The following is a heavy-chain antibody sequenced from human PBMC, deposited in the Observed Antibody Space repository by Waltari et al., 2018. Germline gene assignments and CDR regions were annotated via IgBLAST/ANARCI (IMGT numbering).Heavy chain of an antibody. CDR2: IIPILGIA. Sequence: QVQLVQSGAEVKKPGSSVKVSCKASGGTFSSYAISWVRQAPGQGLEWMGGIIPILGIANYAQKFQGRVTITADKSTSTAYMELSSLRSEDTAVYYCARLNYYDSSGYYHSLDAFDIWGQGTMVTVSS. D-gene: IGHD3-22*01. CDR1: GGTFSSYA. V-gene: IGHV1-69*10. J-gene: IGHJ3*02. CDR3: ARLNYYDSSGYYHSLDAFDI.